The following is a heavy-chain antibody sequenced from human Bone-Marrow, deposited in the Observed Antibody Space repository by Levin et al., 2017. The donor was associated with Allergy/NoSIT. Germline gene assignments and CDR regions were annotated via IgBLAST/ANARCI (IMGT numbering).Heavy chain of an antibody. V-gene: IGHV3-23*01. Sequence: GESLKISCAASGFTFSSYVMSWVRQAPGKGLEWVSGISGSGGSAYYADSVKGRLTISRDNSKNTLYLQMNSLRVEDTAVYYCAKDRDDYGDYTFDYWGQGTLVTVSS. CDR1: GFTFSSYV. D-gene: IGHD4-17*01. J-gene: IGHJ4*02. CDR3: AKDRDDYGDYTFDY. CDR2: ISGSGGSA.